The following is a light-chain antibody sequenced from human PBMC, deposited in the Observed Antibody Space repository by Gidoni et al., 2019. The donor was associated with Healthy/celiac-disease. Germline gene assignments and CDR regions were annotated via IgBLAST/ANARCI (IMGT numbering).Light chain of an antibody. CDR3: CSYAGSYTFV. J-gene: IGLJ2*01. V-gene: IGLV2-11*01. Sequence: LTQPRSVSGSPGQSVTISCTGTSSDVGGYNYVSWYQQHPGKAPKLMIYDVSKRPSGVPDRFSGSKSGNTASLTISGLQAEDEADYYCCSYAGSYTFVFGGGTKLTVL. CDR1: SSDVGGYNY. CDR2: DVS.